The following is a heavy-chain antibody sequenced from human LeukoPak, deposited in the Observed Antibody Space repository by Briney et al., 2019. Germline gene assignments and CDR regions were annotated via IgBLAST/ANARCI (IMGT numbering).Heavy chain of an antibody. J-gene: IGHJ4*02. CDR3: AREFGGFDS. V-gene: IGHV7-4-1*02. CDR1: GYTFTGYY. CDR2: INTNTGNP. D-gene: IGHD4-23*01. Sequence: ASVKVSCKASGYTFTGYYMHWLRQAPGQGLEWMGWINTNTGNPTYAQGFTGRFVFSLDTSVSTAYLQISSLKAEDTAVYYCAREFGGFDSWGQGTLVTVSS.